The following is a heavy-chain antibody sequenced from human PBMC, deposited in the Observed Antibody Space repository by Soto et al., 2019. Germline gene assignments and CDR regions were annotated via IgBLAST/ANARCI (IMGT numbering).Heavy chain of an antibody. Sequence: GASVKVSCKASGGTFSSYAISWVRQAPGQGLEWMGGIIPIFGTADYAQKFQGRVTITADESTSTAYMELSSLRSEDTAVYYCARAYCSSTSCYKVYYYYGMDVWGQGTTVTVSS. J-gene: IGHJ6*02. CDR1: GGTFSSYA. V-gene: IGHV1-69*13. CDR3: ARAYCSSTSCYKVYYYYGMDV. D-gene: IGHD2-2*02. CDR2: IIPIFGTA.